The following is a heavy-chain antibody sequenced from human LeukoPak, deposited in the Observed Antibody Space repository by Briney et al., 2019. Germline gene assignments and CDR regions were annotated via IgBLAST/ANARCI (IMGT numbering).Heavy chain of an antibody. V-gene: IGHV4-59*12. Sequence: SETLSLTCTVSGGSISGYYWSWIRQPPGKGLEWIGYIYHSGSTYYNPSLKSRVTISVDRSKNQFSLKLSSVTAADTAVYYCARAPGYCSGGSCYPGAPFDYWGQGTLVTVSS. CDR2: IYHSGST. D-gene: IGHD2-15*01. CDR3: ARAPGYCSGGSCYPGAPFDY. CDR1: GGSISGYY. J-gene: IGHJ4*02.